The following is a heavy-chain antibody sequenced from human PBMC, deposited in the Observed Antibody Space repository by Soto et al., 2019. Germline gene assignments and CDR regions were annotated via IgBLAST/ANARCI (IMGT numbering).Heavy chain of an antibody. CDR1: GGSISSSSYY. CDR3: ARTDQYSGGWFDP. CDR2: IYYSGST. D-gene: IGHD1-26*01. J-gene: IGHJ5*02. Sequence: PSETLSLTCTVSGGSISSSSYYWGWIRQPPGKGLGWIGSIYYSGSTYYNPSLKSRVTISVDTSKNQFSLKLSSVTAADTAVYYCARTDQYSGGWFDPWGQGTLVTVSS. V-gene: IGHV4-39*01.